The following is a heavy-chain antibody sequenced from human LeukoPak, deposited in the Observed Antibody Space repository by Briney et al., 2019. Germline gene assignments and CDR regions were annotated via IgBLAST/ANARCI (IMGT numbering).Heavy chain of an antibody. CDR1: GFTFTTYW. CDR2: IKQDGTEK. J-gene: IGHJ4*02. D-gene: IGHD3-10*01. Sequence: GGSLRLSCTASGFTFTTYWMSWVRHPPGRGLEWVANIKQDGTEKYYVDSVKGRFTISRDNAKNSLYLQMNSLRVEDTATYYCAKVAHYYYGSESYYFFEHWGQGTPVTASS. CDR3: AKVAHYYYGSESYYFFEH. V-gene: IGHV3-7*01.